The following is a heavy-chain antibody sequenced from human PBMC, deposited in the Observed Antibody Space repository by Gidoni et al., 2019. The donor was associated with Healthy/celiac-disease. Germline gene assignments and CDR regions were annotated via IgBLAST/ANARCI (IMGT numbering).Heavy chain of an antibody. Sequence: QVQLQQWGAGLLKPSETLSLTCAVYGGSFSGYYWSWIRQPPGTGLEWIGEINHSGSTNYNPSLKSRVTISVDTSKNQFSLKLSSVTAADTAVYYCARGDIVATGYYYGMDVWGQGTTVTVSS. CDR3: ARGDIVATGYYYGMDV. V-gene: IGHV4-34*01. CDR1: GGSFSGYY. D-gene: IGHD5-12*01. CDR2: INHSGST. J-gene: IGHJ6*02.